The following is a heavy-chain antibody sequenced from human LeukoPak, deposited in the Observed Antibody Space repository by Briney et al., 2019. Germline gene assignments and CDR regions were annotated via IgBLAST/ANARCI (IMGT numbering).Heavy chain of an antibody. V-gene: IGHV3-30-3*01. CDR1: GFTFSSYA. D-gene: IGHD3-22*01. Sequence: PGGSLRLSCAAAGFTFSSYAMHWVRQAPGKGLEWVAVISYDGSNKYYADSVKGRFTISRDNSKNTLYLQMNSLRAEDTAVYYCARVAIHSSGYYPHYWGQGTLVTVSS. CDR3: ARVAIHSSGYYPHY. CDR2: ISYDGSNK. J-gene: IGHJ4*02.